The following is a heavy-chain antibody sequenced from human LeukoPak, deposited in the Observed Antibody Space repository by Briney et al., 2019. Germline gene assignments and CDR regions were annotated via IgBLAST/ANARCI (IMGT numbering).Heavy chain of an antibody. CDR3: ARSSPHCSSTSCYNDAFDI. V-gene: IGHV3-21*01. CDR2: ISSSSSYI. Sequence: PGGSLRLSCAASGFTFSGYSMTWVRQAPGKGLEWVSSISSSSSYIYYADSVKGRFTISRDNAKNSLYLQMNSLRAEDTAVYYCARSSPHCSSTSCYNDAFDIWGQGTMVTVSS. D-gene: IGHD2-2*02. CDR1: GFTFSGYS. J-gene: IGHJ3*02.